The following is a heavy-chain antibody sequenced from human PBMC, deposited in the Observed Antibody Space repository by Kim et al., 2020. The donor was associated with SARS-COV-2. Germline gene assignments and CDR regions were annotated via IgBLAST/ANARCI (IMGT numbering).Heavy chain of an antibody. D-gene: IGHD6-6*01. J-gene: IGHJ6*02. Sequence: SETLSLTCTVSGGSISSGGYYWSWIRQHPGKGLEWIGYIYYSGSTYYNPSLKSRVTISVDTSKNQFSLKLSSVTAADTAVYYCARDFSIADKNDYYYGMDVWGQGTTVTVSS. CDR3: ARDFSIADKNDYYYGMDV. CDR2: IYYSGST. V-gene: IGHV4-31*03. CDR1: GGSISSGGYY.